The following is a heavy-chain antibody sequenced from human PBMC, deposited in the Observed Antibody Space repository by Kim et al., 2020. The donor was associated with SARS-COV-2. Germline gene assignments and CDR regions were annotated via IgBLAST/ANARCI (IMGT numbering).Heavy chain of an antibody. D-gene: IGHD5-18*01. Sequence: DSVKGRFTISGDNSKNTLYLQMNSLRAEDTAVYYCAKSVNSDTAMVTLDYWGQGTLVTVSS. V-gene: IGHV3-23*01. J-gene: IGHJ4*02. CDR3: AKSVNSDTAMVTLDY.